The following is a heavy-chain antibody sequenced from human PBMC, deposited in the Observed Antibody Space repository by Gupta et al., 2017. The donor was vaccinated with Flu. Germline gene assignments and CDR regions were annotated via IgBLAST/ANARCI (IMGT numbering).Heavy chain of an antibody. J-gene: IGHJ6*04. D-gene: IGHD3-3*01. CDR2: ITYSGST. V-gene: IGHV4-34*01. Sequence: WVRQPPGKGLEWLGEITYSGSTNYNPSLKSRVTISIDTSKNQFSLKLSSVTVADTAVYYCARGAYDFWGGYYILLDVWGKGTTVTVSS. CDR3: ARGAYDFWGGYYILLDV.